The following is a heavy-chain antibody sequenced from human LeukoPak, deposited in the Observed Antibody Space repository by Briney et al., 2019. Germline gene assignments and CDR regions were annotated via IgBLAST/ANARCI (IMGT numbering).Heavy chain of an antibody. D-gene: IGHD1-26*01. CDR3: ARHAPYTYSGSYWVFDY. J-gene: IGHJ4*02. CDR2: IYYSGST. V-gene: IGHV4-61*08. Sequence: SETLSLTCTVSGGSISSGDYYWSWIRQSPGKGLEWIGYIYYSGSTNYNPSLKSRVTISLDTSNNQFSLKLSSVTAADTAVYYCARHAPYTYSGSYWVFDYWGQGTLVTVSS. CDR1: GGSISSGDYY.